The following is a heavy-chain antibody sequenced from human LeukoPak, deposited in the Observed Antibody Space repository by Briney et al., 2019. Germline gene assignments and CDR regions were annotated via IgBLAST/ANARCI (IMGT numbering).Heavy chain of an antibody. V-gene: IGHV4-59*01. CDR1: GGSISSYY. D-gene: IGHD6-13*01. CDR2: IYYSGST. Sequence: SETLSLTCTVSGGSISSYYWSWIRQPPGKGLEWIGYIYYSGSTNYNPSLKSRVTISVDTSKNQSSLKLSSVTAADTAVYYCARALVSAAGTSEYFQHWGQGTLVTVSS. J-gene: IGHJ1*01. CDR3: ARALVSAAGTSEYFQH.